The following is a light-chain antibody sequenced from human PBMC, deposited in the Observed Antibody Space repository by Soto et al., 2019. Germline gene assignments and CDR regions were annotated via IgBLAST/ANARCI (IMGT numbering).Light chain of an antibody. Sequence: AIQLTQSPSSLSASVGDRVTITCRASQGIRGALAWYQQKPGKPPKLLIFDVSSLQSGVPSRFSGSGSGTDFTLTISSLQPEDFATYYCQQFNTYPITFGRGTRLEIK. V-gene: IGKV1-13*02. CDR3: QQFNTYPIT. J-gene: IGKJ5*01. CDR1: QGIRGA. CDR2: DVS.